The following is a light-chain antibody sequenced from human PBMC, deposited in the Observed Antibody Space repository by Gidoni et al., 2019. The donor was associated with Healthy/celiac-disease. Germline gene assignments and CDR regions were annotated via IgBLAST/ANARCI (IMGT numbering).Light chain of an antibody. J-gene: IGKJ2*04. CDR3: QQYDNLPMCS. Sequence: DIQMTQSPSSLSASVGDRVTITCQASQDISNYLNWYQQKPGKAPKLLIYDASNLETGVPSRFSGSGSGTDFTFTISSLQPEDIATHYCQQYDNLPMCSFGQGTKLEIK. CDR2: DAS. V-gene: IGKV1-33*01. CDR1: QDISNY.